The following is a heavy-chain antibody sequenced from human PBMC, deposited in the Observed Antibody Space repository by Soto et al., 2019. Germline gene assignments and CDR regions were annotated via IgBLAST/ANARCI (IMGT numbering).Heavy chain of an antibody. Sequence: EVQLLEPGGGLVQPGGSLRLSCAASGFIFSSYAMKWVRQAPGKGLEWVSLIGESGTPTYYADSVKGRFTISRDNSGNTLFLEMYSLRAEDTAVYYCARYIPGVRYYGMDVWGQGTTVTVSS. D-gene: IGHD2-2*01. CDR1: GFIFSSYA. V-gene: IGHV3-23*01. CDR2: IGESGTPT. CDR3: ARYIPGVRYYGMDV. J-gene: IGHJ6*02.